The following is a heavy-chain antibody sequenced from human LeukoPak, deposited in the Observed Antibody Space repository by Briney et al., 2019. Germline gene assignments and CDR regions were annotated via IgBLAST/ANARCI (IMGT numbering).Heavy chain of an antibody. Sequence: PGRSLRLSCAASGFTFSSYAMHWVRQAPGKGLEWVAVISYDGSNKYYADSVKGRFTISRDNSKNTLYLQMNSLRAEDTAVYYCAKNYEDKYYYYMDVWGKGTTVTVSS. CDR3: AKNYEDKYYYYMDV. V-gene: IGHV3-30*04. D-gene: IGHD1-7*01. J-gene: IGHJ6*03. CDR1: GFTFSSYA. CDR2: ISYDGSNK.